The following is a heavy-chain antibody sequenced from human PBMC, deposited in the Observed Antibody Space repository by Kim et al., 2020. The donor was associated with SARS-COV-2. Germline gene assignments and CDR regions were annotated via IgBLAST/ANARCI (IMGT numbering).Heavy chain of an antibody. J-gene: IGHJ3*02. D-gene: IGHD3-22*01. CDR3: ATGITMIVVVITRGAAFDI. V-gene: IGHV3-23*01. CDR2: ISGSGGST. CDR1: GFTFSSYA. Sequence: GGSLRLSCAASGFTFSSYAMSWVRQAPGKGLEWVSAISGSGGSTYYADSVKGRFTISRDNSKNTLYLQMNSLRAEDTAVYYCATGITMIVVVITRGAAFDIWGQGTMVTVSS.